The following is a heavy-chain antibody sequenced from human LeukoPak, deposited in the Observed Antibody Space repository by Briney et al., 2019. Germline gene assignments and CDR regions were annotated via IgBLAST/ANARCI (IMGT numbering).Heavy chain of an antibody. CDR3: ALSREYYDSSGQPSDY. D-gene: IGHD3-22*01. V-gene: IGHV3-30*03. CDR1: GFTFSSYG. Sequence: GGSLRLSCAASGFTFSSYGMHWVRQAPGKGLEWVAVISYDGSNKYYADSVKGRFTISRDNSKNTLYLQMNSLRAEDTAVYYCALSREYYDSSGQPSDYWGQGTLVTVSS. J-gene: IGHJ4*02. CDR2: ISYDGSNK.